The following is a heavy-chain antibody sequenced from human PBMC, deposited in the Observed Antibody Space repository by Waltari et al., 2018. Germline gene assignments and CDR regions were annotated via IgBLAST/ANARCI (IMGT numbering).Heavy chain of an antibody. Sequence: QVQLVQSGAEVKKPGSSVKVSCKASGGTFSSYAISWVRQAPGQGLEWMGRILPIFGTANNAQKFQGRVTITADKSTSTAYMELSSLRSEDTAVYYCARSPLWGNGLDYWGQGTLVTVSS. CDR1: GGTFSSYA. CDR3: ARSPLWGNGLDY. CDR2: ILPIFGTA. D-gene: IGHD3-16*01. V-gene: IGHV1-69*13. J-gene: IGHJ4*02.